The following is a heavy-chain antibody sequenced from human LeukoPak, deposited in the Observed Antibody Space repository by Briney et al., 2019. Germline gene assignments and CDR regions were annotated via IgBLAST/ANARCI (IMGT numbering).Heavy chain of an antibody. V-gene: IGHV1-69*02. Sequence: ASVKVSCKASGGTFSSYTISWVRQAPGQGLEWMGRIIPILGIANYAQKFQGRVTITADKSTSTAYMELSSLRSEDTAVYYCASRAQKRDADDAFDIWGQGTMVTVPS. CDR1: GGTFSSYT. CDR2: IIPILGIA. CDR3: ASRAQKRDADDAFDI. J-gene: IGHJ3*02.